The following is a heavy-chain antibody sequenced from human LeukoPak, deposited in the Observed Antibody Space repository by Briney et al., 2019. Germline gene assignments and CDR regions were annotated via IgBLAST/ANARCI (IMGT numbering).Heavy chain of an antibody. Sequence: GASVKVSCKASGYTFTSYGISWVRQAPGQGLEWMGWINPNSGGTNYAQKFQGRVTMTRDTSISTAYMELSRLRSDDTAVYCCARPGYCSSTSCPGSAAAGALDVWGKGTTVTVSS. CDR3: ARPGYCSSTSCPGSAAAGALDV. D-gene: IGHD2-2*01. CDR1: GYTFTSYG. CDR2: INPNSGGT. V-gene: IGHV1-2*02. J-gene: IGHJ6*04.